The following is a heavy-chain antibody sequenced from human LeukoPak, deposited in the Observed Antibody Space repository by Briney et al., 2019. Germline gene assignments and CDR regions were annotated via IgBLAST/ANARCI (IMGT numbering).Heavy chain of an antibody. Sequence: ASVKVSCKASGYTFTSYGISWVRQAPGQGLEWMGWISTYSGNTNYAQKLQGRVTMTTDTSTSTAYMELRSLRSDDTAVYYCARDRPPSYGHLGFDYWGQGTLVTVSS. CDR2: ISTYSGNT. J-gene: IGHJ4*02. CDR3: ARDRPPSYGHLGFDY. CDR1: GYTFTSYG. D-gene: IGHD5-18*01. V-gene: IGHV1-18*01.